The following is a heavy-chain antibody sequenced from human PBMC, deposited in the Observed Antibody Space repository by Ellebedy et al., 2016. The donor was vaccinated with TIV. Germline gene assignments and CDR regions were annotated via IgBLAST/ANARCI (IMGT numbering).Heavy chain of an antibody. D-gene: IGHD3-10*01. CDR3: AREGDYYGSGLEAFDI. CDR1: GFTFSSYA. CDR2: ISGSGGST. J-gene: IGHJ3*02. V-gene: IGHV3-23*01. Sequence: GESLKISXAASGFTFSSYAMSWVRQAPGKGLEWVSAISGSGGSTYYADSVKGRFTISRDNSKNTLYLQMNSLRAEDTAVYYCAREGDYYGSGLEAFDIWGQGTMVTVSS.